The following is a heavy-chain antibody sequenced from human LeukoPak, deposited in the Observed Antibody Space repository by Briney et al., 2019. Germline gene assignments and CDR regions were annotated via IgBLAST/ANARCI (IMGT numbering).Heavy chain of an antibody. CDR1: GRTVSSYA. J-gene: IGHJ5*02. V-gene: IGHV1-69*05. Sequence: ASVKVSCKASGRTVSSYASSWVRQAPGQGLEWMGGIIPIFGTASYAQKLQGRVTITTDASTSTAYMELSSLRSEDTAVYYCAGRLRDGIFGVVTKFDRWGPGTLVTVSS. CDR3: AGRLRDGIFGVVTKFDR. CDR2: IIPIFGTA. D-gene: IGHD3-3*01.